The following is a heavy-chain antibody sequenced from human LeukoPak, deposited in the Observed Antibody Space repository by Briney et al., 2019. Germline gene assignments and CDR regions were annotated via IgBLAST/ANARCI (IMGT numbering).Heavy chain of an antibody. CDR1: GFTFSSYG. Sequence: GGSLRLSCAASGFTFSSYGMHWVRQAPGKGLEWVAVIWYDGGNKYYADSVKGRFTISRDNSKNTLYLQMNSLRAEDTAVYYCAREHHGSGSYFRGCFDYWGQGTLVTVSS. D-gene: IGHD3-10*01. J-gene: IGHJ4*02. V-gene: IGHV3-33*01. CDR3: AREHHGSGSYFRGCFDY. CDR2: IWYDGGNK.